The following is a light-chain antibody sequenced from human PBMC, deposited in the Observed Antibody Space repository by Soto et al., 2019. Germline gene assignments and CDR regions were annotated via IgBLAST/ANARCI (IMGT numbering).Light chain of an antibody. CDR3: RSYTGGSTYV. CDR1: SSDIGGYKD. J-gene: IGLJ1*01. Sequence: QSALTQPASVSGSPGQSITISCTGTSSDIGGYKDVSWYQQHPGKAPKLMIYDVSNRPSGVSNRFSGSKSGNTATLTISGLQGEDEAEYYCRSYTGGSTYVFGAGTKLTVL. CDR2: DVS. V-gene: IGLV2-14*01.